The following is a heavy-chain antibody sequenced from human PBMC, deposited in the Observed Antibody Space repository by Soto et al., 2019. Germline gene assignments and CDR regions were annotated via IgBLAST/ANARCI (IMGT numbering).Heavy chain of an antibody. J-gene: IGHJ6*02. CDR2: ISPSSGGA. CDR1: GYTFSDFY. D-gene: IGHD3-10*01. CDR3: ARDLRLSGNGMDV. Sequence: QVQMVQSGPEMKKPGASVKVSCKASGYTFSDFYIHWVRQAPGQGLEWMGWISPSSGGANYAQKFQGRVTLTRDTSINTADMERSRLRSDDTALYYCARDLRLSGNGMDVWGQGTTVTVSS. V-gene: IGHV1-2*02.